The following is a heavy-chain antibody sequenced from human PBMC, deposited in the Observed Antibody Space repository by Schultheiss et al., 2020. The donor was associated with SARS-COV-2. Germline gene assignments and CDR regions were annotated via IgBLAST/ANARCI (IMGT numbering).Heavy chain of an antibody. Sequence: GGSLRLSCAASGFTFSSYSMNWVRQAPGKGLEWVSVIYSGGSTYYADSVKGRFTISRDNSKNTLYLQMNSLRAEDTAVYYCARDDLYYGMDVWGQGTTVTVSS. V-gene: IGHV3-66*01. CDR1: GFTFSSYS. CDR3: ARDDLYYGMDV. J-gene: IGHJ6*02. CDR2: IYSGGST.